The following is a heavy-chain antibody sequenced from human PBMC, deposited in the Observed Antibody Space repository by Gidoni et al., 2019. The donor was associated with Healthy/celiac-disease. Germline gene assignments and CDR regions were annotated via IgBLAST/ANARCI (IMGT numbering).Heavy chain of an antibody. D-gene: IGHD3-3*01. CDR2: IYWNDDK. CDR1: GFSLSTSGVG. Sequence: QITLKESGPTLVKPTQTLTLTCTFSGFSLSTSGVGVGWIRQPPGKALEWLAVIYWNDDKRYSPSLKSRLTITKDTSKNQVVLTMTNMDPVDTATYYCALTQVYYDFWSARGNWFDPWGQGTLVTVSS. J-gene: IGHJ5*02. V-gene: IGHV2-5*01. CDR3: ALTQVYYDFWSARGNWFDP.